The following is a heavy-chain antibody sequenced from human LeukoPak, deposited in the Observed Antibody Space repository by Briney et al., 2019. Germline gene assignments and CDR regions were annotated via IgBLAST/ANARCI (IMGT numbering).Heavy chain of an antibody. CDR3: ATHSSRYSYVEY. J-gene: IGHJ4*02. Sequence: SETLSLACTVSGGSISSDDSYWSWIRQPPGKGLEWMGNTYYSGSTYNNPSLTIQITMSVNTSKNQFSLTLRFVTAADTAAYFCATHSSRYSYVEYWGQGNLVTVSS. V-gene: IGHV4-30-4*01. CDR1: GGSISSDDSY. CDR2: TYYSGST. D-gene: IGHD3-22*01.